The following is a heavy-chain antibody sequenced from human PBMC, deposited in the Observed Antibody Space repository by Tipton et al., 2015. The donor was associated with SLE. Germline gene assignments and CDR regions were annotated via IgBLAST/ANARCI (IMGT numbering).Heavy chain of an antibody. CDR1: GFTVTSYA. J-gene: IGHJ6*02. V-gene: IGHV3-23*03. Sequence: SLRLSCEASGFTVTSYALSWVRQAPGKGLEWVSVVYSGGSSTYYADSVEGRFTVSRDNSKNTLYLQLNSLRGEDTAEYYCATKLLSLYAMDVWGQETTVTV. CDR3: ATKLLSLYAMDV. CDR2: VYSGGSST. D-gene: IGHD1-7*01.